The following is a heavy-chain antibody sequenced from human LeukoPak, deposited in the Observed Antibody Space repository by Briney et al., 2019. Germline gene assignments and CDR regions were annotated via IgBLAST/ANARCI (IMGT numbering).Heavy chain of an antibody. D-gene: IGHD2-2*02. CDR1: GGSISSYY. V-gene: IGHV4-4*07. CDR2: IYTSGNT. J-gene: IGHJ6*03. CDR3: ARGGGIPDPDYYYYYYMDV. Sequence: SETLSLTCIVSGGSISSYYWSWIRQPPGKGLEWIGRIYTSGNTNYNPSLKSRVTMSVDTSRNQFSLKLSSVTAADTAVYYCARGGGIPDPDYYYYYYMDVWGKGTKVTVSS.